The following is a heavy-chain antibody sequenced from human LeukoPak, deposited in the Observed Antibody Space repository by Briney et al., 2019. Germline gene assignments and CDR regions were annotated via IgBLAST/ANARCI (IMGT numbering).Heavy chain of an antibody. CDR2: IDWDDDK. Sequence: SGPTLVNPTQTLTLTCTFSGFSLSTSGMCVSWIRQPPGKALEWLARIDWDDDKYYSTSLKTRLTISKDTSKNQVVLTMTNMDPVDTATYYCARTVYSSSSPGWFDPWGQGTLVTVSS. CDR1: GFSLSTSGMC. J-gene: IGHJ5*02. V-gene: IGHV2-70*11. D-gene: IGHD6-13*01. CDR3: ARTVYSSSSPGWFDP.